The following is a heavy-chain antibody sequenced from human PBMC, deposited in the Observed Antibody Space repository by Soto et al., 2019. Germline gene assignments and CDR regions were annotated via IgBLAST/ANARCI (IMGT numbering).Heavy chain of an antibody. V-gene: IGHV3-9*01. CDR1: GFTFDDYA. CDR2: ISWNSGSI. D-gene: IGHD5-18*01. CDR3: AKSLDTAMETGTLRY. J-gene: IGHJ4*02. Sequence: EVQLVESGGGLVQPGRSLRLSCAASGFTFDDYAMHWVRQAPGKGLEWVSGISWNSGSIGYADSVKGRFTISRDNAKNSLYLQMNSLRAEDTALYYCAKSLDTAMETGTLRYWGQGTLVTVSS.